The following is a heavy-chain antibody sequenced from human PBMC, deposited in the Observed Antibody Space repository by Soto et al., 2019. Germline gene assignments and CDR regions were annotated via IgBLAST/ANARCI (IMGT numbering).Heavy chain of an antibody. Sequence: PGGSLRLSCAASGFTFSSYWMHWVRQAPGKGLVWVSRINSDGSSTSYADSVKGRFTISRDNAKNTLYLQMNSLRAEDTAVYYCAVVVPTYSDAFDIWGQGTMVTVSS. D-gene: IGHD3-22*01. CDR3: AVVVPTYSDAFDI. CDR1: GFTFSSYW. CDR2: INSDGSST. J-gene: IGHJ3*02. V-gene: IGHV3-74*01.